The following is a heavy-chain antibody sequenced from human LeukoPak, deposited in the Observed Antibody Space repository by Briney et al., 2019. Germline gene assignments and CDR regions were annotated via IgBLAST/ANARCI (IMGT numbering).Heavy chain of an antibody. CDR1: GGSISSSNW. D-gene: IGHD5-18*01. Sequence: SGTLSLTCAVSGGSISSSNWWSWVRQPPGKGLEWIGEIYHSGSTNYNPSLKSRVTISVDKSKNQFSLKLSSVTAADTAVYYCARYRGYSCGYYFDYWGQGTLVTVSS. CDR2: IYHSGST. CDR3: ARYRGYSCGYYFDY. J-gene: IGHJ4*02. V-gene: IGHV4-4*02.